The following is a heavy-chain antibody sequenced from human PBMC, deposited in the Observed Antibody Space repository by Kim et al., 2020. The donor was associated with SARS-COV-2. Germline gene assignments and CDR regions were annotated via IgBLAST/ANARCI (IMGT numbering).Heavy chain of an antibody. CDR3: ARTEGGRSSFRLGDYYYGMDV. J-gene: IGHJ6*02. V-gene: IGHV3-11*06. Sequence: RFTISRDNAENSLYLQMNSLRAEDTAVYYCARTEGGRSSFRLGDYYYGMDVWGQGTTVTVSS. D-gene: IGHD6-6*01.